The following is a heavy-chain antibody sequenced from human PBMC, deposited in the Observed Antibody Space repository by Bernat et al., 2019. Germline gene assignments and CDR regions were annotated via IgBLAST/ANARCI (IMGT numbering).Heavy chain of an antibody. V-gene: IGHV3-21*01. CDR1: GFTFRSDS. Sequence: EVQLVESGGGLVKPGGSLRPSCSASGFTFRSDSMKWVRQAPGKGLEWVASISRSSSYIYYADSVKGRFTISIDNAKNSLSLQMNSLTAEDTSVYYCARNYYYVSSGYLSWGQGTLVTVSS. CDR2: ISRSSSYI. D-gene: IGHD3-22*01. CDR3: ARNYYYVSSGYLS. J-gene: IGHJ5*02.